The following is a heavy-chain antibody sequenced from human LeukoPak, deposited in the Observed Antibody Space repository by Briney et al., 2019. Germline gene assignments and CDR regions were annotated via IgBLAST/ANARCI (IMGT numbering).Heavy chain of an antibody. CDR2: FDPEDGET. D-gene: IGHD3-10*01. Sequence: GASVKVSCKVSGYTLTELSMHWVRQAPGKGLEWMGGFDPEDGETIYAQKFQGRVTMTEDTSTDTAYMELSSLRSEDPAVYYCATAPSRGRSWVGVFDYWGQGTLVTVSS. CDR3: ATAPSRGRSWVGVFDY. V-gene: IGHV1-24*01. CDR1: GYTLTELS. J-gene: IGHJ4*02.